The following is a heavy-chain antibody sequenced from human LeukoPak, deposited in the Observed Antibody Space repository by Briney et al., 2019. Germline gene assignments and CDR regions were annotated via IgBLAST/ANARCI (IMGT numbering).Heavy chain of an antibody. D-gene: IGHD3-16*01. CDR2: INPDGDYS. V-gene: IGHV3-74*01. Sequence: GGSLRLSCAASGFNFRKYWMQWVRHVPGKGLVWVSEINPDGDYSGHSNSVRGRFTISRDNAKNTLYLQMTSLSAEDTAVYYCARSLGDRGQGTLVSVSS. J-gene: IGHJ4*01. CDR3: ARSLGD. CDR1: GFNFRKYW.